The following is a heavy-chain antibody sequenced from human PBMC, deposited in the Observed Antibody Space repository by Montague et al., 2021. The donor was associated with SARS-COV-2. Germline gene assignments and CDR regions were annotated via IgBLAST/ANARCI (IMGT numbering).Heavy chain of an antibody. D-gene: IGHD1-14*01. CDR1: GFSLSSTGVG. CDR2: IYWDDDK. V-gene: IGHV2-5*02. Sequence: PALGKPTQTLTLTCAFSGFSLSSTGVGVGWLRQPPGKSLEWLTLIYWDDDKRYNPSLSSRLAITKDTSKNQAVLTLTNLNAADTGTYYCAHTNATGAWPIDYWGQGTLVTVSS. CDR3: AHTNATGAWPIDY. J-gene: IGHJ4*02.